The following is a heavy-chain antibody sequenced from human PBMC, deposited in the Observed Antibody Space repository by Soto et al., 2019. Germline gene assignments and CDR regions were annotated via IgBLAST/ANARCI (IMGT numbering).Heavy chain of an antibody. Sequence: ASVKVSCKASGYTFTSYAMHWVRQAPGQRLEWMGWINAGNGNTKYSQKFQGRVTITRDTSASTAYMELSSLRSEDTAVYYCASSPVATGDYYYMDVWGKGTTVTVSS. CDR1: GYTFTSYA. J-gene: IGHJ6*03. CDR3: ASSPVATGDYYYMDV. CDR2: INAGNGNT. D-gene: IGHD5-12*01. V-gene: IGHV1-3*01.